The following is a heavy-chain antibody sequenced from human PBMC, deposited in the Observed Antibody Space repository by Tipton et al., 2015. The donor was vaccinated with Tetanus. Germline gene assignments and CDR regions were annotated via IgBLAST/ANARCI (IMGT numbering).Heavy chain of an antibody. CDR2: IYYSG. V-gene: IGHV4-39*02. J-gene: IGHJ3*02. CDR3: ARESVDAFDI. Sequence: TLSLTCTVSGGSISSSSYYWGWIRQPPGKGLEWIGSIYYSGSTISVDTSKNQFSLKLSSVTAADTAVYYCARESVDAFDIWGQGTMVTVSS. CDR1: GGSISSSSYY.